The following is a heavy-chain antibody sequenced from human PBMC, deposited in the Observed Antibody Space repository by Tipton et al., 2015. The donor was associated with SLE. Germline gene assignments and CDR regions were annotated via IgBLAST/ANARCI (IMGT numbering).Heavy chain of an antibody. CDR1: GGSFSGYY. D-gene: IGHD1-26*01. CDR3: ARDSKWEPRNY. CDR2: IKQDGSEK. Sequence: LSLTCAVYGGSFSGYYWSWVRQAPGKGLEWVANIKQDGSEKYYVDSVKGRFTISRDNAKNSLFLQMNSLRAEDTAVYYCARDSKWEPRNYWGQGTLVTVSS. J-gene: IGHJ4*02. V-gene: IGHV3-7*01.